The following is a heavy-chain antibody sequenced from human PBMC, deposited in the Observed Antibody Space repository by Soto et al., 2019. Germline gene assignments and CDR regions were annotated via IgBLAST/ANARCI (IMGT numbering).Heavy chain of an antibody. CDR3: ATRPLLRGAP. V-gene: IGHV3-53*01. CDR2: IWTSGST. CDR1: GFTFSSND. D-gene: IGHD3-16*01. Sequence: EVQLVESGGGLIQPGGSLKLSCEAPGFTFSSNDRNWVRQAPGKGLEWVSLIWTSGSTAYADSVKGRFTISRDNSKSALYLHMSSLRAEDTAVYYCATRPLLRGAPWGQGTMVTVSS. J-gene: IGHJ3*01.